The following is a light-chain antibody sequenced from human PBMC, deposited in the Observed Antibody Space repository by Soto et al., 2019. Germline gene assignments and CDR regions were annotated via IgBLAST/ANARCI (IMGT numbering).Light chain of an antibody. CDR1: SSDVGGYNY. CDR3: SSYAGSTYFSV. CDR2: EVN. Sequence: QSALTQPASVSGSPGQSITISCTGTSSDVGGYNYVSWYQHHPGKAPKLMIYEVNNRPSGVSNRFSGSKSGNTASLTISGLQAEDEADYYCSSYAGSTYFSVFGTGTKVTVL. V-gene: IGLV2-14*01. J-gene: IGLJ1*01.